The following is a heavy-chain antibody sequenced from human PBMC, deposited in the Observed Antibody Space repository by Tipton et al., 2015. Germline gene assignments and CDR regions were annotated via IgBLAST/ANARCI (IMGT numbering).Heavy chain of an antibody. CDR3: AAGYCSSTRCYKGVFDY. Sequence: SLRLSCAVSGFTFSDSYMTWIRQAPGKGLEWVSYISASGNSIYYADSVKGRFTISRDNAKNSLYLQMNSLRAEDTAVYYCAAGYCSSTRCYKGVFDYWGQGTLVTVSS. CDR1: GFTFSDSY. V-gene: IGHV3-11*01. J-gene: IGHJ4*02. D-gene: IGHD2-2*02. CDR2: ISASGNSI.